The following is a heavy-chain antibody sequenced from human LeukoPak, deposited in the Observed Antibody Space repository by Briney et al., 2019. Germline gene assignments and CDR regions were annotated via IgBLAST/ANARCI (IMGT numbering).Heavy chain of an antibody. CDR1: GGSISSSSYY. V-gene: IGHV4-39*07. Sequence: SETLSLTCTVSGGSISSSSYYWGWIRQPPGKGLEWIGSIYYSGSTHYNPSLKSRVTISVDTSKNQFSLKLSSVTAADTAVYYCARRIYRFGANWFDPWGQGTLVTVSS. CDR2: IYYSGST. CDR3: ARRIYRFGANWFDP. D-gene: IGHD3-10*01. J-gene: IGHJ5*02.